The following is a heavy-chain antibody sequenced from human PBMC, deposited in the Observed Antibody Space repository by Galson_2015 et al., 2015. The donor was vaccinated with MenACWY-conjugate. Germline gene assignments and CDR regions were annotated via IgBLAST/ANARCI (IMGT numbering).Heavy chain of an antibody. Sequence: SLRLSCAASGFTFSSYSMNWVRQSPGKGLEWVSAISPNSTYIHYADSLKGRFTISRDNARNSLFLQMHSLRAEDTAVYYCARSPPARYPIYYFDIWGQAALVTVSS. V-gene: IGHV3-21*01. CDR2: ISPNSTYI. CDR1: GFTFSSYS. J-gene: IGHJ4*02. CDR3: ARSPPARYPIYYFDI. D-gene: IGHD2-2*01.